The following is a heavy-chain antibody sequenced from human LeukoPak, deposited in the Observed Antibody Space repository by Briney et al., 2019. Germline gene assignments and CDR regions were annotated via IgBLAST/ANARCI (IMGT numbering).Heavy chain of an antibody. CDR3: ARARRLYDSSSYYYFDY. D-gene: IGHD3-22*01. J-gene: IGHJ4*02. Sequence: GGSLRLFCAASGFTVSSNSVSWVRQAPGKGLEWVSVIYSGGSTYYADSVKGRFNISRDTSKNTLSLQMNSLRAEDTAVYFCARARRLYDSSSYYYFDYWGQGTLVTVSS. CDR1: GFTVSSNS. V-gene: IGHV3-53*01. CDR2: IYSGGST.